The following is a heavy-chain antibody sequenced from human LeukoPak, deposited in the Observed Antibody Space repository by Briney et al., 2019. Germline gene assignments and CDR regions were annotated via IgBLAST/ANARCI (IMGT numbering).Heavy chain of an antibody. D-gene: IGHD5-18*01. J-gene: IGHJ4*02. CDR2: INPSGGNT. V-gene: IGHV1-46*01. Sequence: ASVKVSCKASGYTFTGYYMHWVRQAPGQGLEWMGIINPSGGNTSYAQKFQGRVTVTRDTSTSTVYMELSSLRSEDTAVYYCARHWSVVTAYYFDYWGQGTLVTVSS. CDR3: ARHWSVVTAYYFDY. CDR1: GYTFTGYY.